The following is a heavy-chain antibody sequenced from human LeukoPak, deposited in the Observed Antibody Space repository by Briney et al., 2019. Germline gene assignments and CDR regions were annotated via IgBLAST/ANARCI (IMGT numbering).Heavy chain of an antibody. J-gene: IGHJ4*02. CDR2: IYYSGST. CDR1: GGSISSSSYY. V-gene: IGHV4-39*01. D-gene: IGHD4-17*01. CDR3: ARHRNRDHGDYGY. Sequence: PSETLSLTCTVSGGSISSSSYYWGWIRQPPGKGLGWIGSIYYSGSTYYNPSLKSRVTISVDTSKNQFSLKLSSVTAADTAVYYCARHRNRDHGDYGYWGQGTLVTVSS.